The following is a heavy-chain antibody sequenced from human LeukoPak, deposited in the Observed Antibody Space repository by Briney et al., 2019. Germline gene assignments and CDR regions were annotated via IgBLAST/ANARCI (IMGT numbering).Heavy chain of an antibody. CDR2: INTDGSTT. CDR1: GFTFSSFW. Sequence: GGSLGLSCAASGFTFSSFWMHWVRQAPGKGLVWVSRINTDGSTTNYADSVKARFTISRDNAKNTLYLQMNSLRAEDTAVYYCARDLGIAPYWGQGTLVTVSS. D-gene: IGHD6-13*01. CDR3: ARDLGIAPY. V-gene: IGHV3-74*01. J-gene: IGHJ4*02.